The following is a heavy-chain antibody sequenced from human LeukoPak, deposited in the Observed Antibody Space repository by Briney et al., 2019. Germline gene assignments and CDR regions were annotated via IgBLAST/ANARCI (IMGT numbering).Heavy chain of an antibody. CDR3: ARDGGRKDDY. V-gene: IGHV3-23*01. CDR1: GFTFSSYG. J-gene: IGHJ4*02. D-gene: IGHD2-15*01. CDR2: ISGSGGST. Sequence: GGTLRLSCAASGFTFSSYGMSWVRQAPGKGLEWVSAISGSGGSTYYADSVKGRFTISRDNAKNSLYLQMNSLRAEDTAVYYCARDGGRKDDYWGRGTLVTVSS.